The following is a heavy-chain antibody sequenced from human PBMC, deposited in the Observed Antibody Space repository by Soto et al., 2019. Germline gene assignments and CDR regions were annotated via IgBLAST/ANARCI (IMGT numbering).Heavy chain of an antibody. D-gene: IGHD3-10*01. J-gene: IGHJ6*03. Sequence: PSETLSLTCAVYGGSFSGYYWSWIRQPPGKGLEWIGEINHSGSTNYNPSLKSRVTISVDTSKNQFSLKLSSVTAADTAVYYCARGVLMVRGVTIYYMXVWGKGTTVXVSS. V-gene: IGHV4-34*01. CDR1: GGSFSGYY. CDR3: ARGVLMVRGVTIYYMXV. CDR2: INHSGST.